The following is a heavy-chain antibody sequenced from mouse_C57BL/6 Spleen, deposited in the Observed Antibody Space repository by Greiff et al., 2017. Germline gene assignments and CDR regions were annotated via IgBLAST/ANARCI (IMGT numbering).Heavy chain of an antibody. CDR3: ARSRGTGTSYCDD. J-gene: IGHJ2*01. V-gene: IGHV7-3*01. CDR1: GFTFTDYY. D-gene: IGHD4-1*01. CDR2: IRNKANGYTT. Sequence: EVKLMESGGGLVQPGGSLSLSCAASGFTFTDYYMSWVRQPPGKALEWLGFIRNKANGYTTEYSASVKGRFTISRDNSQSILYLQMNALRAEDSATYYCARSRGTGTSYCDDWGQGTTLTVSS.